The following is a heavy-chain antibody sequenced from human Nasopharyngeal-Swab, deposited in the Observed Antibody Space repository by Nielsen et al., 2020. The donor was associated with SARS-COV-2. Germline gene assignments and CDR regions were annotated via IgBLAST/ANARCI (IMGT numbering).Heavy chain of an antibody. CDR2: IYYSGTT. V-gene: IGHV4-34*01. D-gene: IGHD4-17*01. Sequence: GSLRLSCAVYGGSFSGYYWSWIRQPPGKGLEWIGSIYYSGTTYYNPSLKSRVTISVDTSKNQFSLKLSSVTAADTAVYYCSTVNYWGQGTLVTVSS. CDR3: STVNY. J-gene: IGHJ4*02. CDR1: GGSFSGYY.